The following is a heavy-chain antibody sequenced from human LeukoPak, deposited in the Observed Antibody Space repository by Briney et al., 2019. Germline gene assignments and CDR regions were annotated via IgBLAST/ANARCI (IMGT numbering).Heavy chain of an antibody. D-gene: IGHD3-10*01. Sequence: GGSLKLSCAASRFTFSTYAMHWVRQAPGTGLEWVAVISYDGSNKYYADSVKGRFTISRDNSKNTLYLQMNSLRGEDTAVYYCARGGLLWFGDYFDYWGQGTLVTVSS. V-gene: IGHV3-30-3*01. J-gene: IGHJ4*02. CDR2: ISYDGSNK. CDR1: RFTFSTYA. CDR3: ARGGLLWFGDYFDY.